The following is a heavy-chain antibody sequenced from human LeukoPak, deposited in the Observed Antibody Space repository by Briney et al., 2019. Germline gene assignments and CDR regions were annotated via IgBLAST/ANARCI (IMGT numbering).Heavy chain of an antibody. CDR1: GFTFDDYA. D-gene: IGHD6-19*01. Sequence: GGSLRLSCAASGFTFDDYAMHWVRQAPGKGLEWVSLISWDGGSTYYADSVKGRFTISRDNSKNSLYLQMNSLRAEDTALYYCAKSSPIAVAGPYYFDYWGQGTLVTVSS. V-gene: IGHV3-43D*03. CDR3: AKSSPIAVAGPYYFDY. J-gene: IGHJ4*02. CDR2: ISWDGGST.